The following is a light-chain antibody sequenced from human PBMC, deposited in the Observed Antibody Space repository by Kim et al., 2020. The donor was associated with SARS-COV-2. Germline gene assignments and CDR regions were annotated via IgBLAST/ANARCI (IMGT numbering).Light chain of an antibody. J-gene: IGLJ2*01. CDR2: SNN. V-gene: IGLV1-44*01. Sequence: GQRVTISCSGSSSNIGSYTVNWYQQLPGTPPKLLIYSNNQRPSGVPDRFSGSKSGTSASLAISGLQSEDEADYYCAAWDDSLNGPVFGGGTQLTVL. CDR1: SSNIGSYT. CDR3: AAWDDSLNGPV.